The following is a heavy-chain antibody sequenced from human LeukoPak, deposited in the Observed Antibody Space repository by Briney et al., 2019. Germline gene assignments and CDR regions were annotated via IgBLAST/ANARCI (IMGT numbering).Heavy chain of an antibody. CDR2: ILYDGSNK. J-gene: IGHJ6*02. CDR1: GFTFSTYV. CDR3: VRVVAGSVYNCGMDV. D-gene: IGHD6-19*01. V-gene: IGHV3-30*01. Sequence: PGRSLRLSCAASGFTFSTYVMHWVRQAPGKGLQWVAVILYDGSNKYYADSVKGRFIISRDNSKNTLYLQMNSLTAEDTAVYYCVRVVAGSVYNCGMDVWGQGTTVTVSS.